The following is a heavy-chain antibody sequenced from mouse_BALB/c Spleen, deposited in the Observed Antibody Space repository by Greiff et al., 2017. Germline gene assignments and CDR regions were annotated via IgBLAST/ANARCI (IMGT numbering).Heavy chain of an antibody. D-gene: IGHD1-1*01. CDR1: GFSLTSYD. J-gene: IGHJ4*01. Sequence: QLKESGPGLVAPSQSLSITCTVSGFSLTSYDISWIRQPPGKGLEWLGVIWTGGGTNYNSAFMSRLSISKDNSKSQVFLKMNSLQTDDTAIYYCVRDEAYYGSSYYAMDYWGQGTSVTVSS. CDR3: VRDEAYYGSSYYAMDY. V-gene: IGHV2-9-2*01. CDR2: IWTGGGT.